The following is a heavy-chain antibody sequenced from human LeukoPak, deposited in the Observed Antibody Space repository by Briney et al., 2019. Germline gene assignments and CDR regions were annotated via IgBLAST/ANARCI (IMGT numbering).Heavy chain of an antibody. D-gene: IGHD3-22*01. CDR3: ARHKYDSSGSYYGGYYFDY. CDR1: GGSISSYY. CDR2: NYYTGIT. Sequence: SETLSLTCTVSGGSISSYYWSWIRQPPGKGLESIGYNYYTGITTYNPSLKSRVTIPIDTSKNQFSLRLTSVTAADTAVYYCARHKYDSSGSYYGGYYFDYWGQGTLVAVSS. J-gene: IGHJ4*02. V-gene: IGHV4-59*08.